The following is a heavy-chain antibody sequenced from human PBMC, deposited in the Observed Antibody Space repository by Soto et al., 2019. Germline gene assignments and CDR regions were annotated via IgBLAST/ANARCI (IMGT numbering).Heavy chain of an antibody. CDR3: ASDIVGDSDYYGLDV. CDR1: GFTFSNYG. Sequence: GGSLRLSCAASGFTFSNYGMHWVRQAPGKGLEWVAIIWHDGNNKYYADSVRGRFIISRDNSKNRLYLQMNSLRAEDTAVYYCASDIVGDSDYYGLDVWGQGTPVTVSS. J-gene: IGHJ6*02. CDR2: IWHDGNNK. D-gene: IGHD1-26*01. V-gene: IGHV3-33*01.